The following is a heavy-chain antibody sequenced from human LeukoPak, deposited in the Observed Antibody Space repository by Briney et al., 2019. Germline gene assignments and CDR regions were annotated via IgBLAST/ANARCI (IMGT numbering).Heavy chain of an antibody. CDR1: GFTFSSYG. J-gene: IGHJ4*02. V-gene: IGHV3-23*01. CDR2: ISGSGGST. D-gene: IGHD3-10*01. Sequence: GGSLRLSCAASGFTFSSYGLSWVRQAPGKGLEWVSAISGSGGSTYYADSVKGRFTISRDNSKNTLYLQTNSLRAEDTAVYYCAKDLRSLLWFGTSFDYWGQGALVTVSS. CDR3: AKDLRSLLWFGTSFDY.